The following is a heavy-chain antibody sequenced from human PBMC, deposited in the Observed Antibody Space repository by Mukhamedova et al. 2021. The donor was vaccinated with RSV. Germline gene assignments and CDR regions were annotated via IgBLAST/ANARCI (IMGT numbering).Heavy chain of an antibody. Sequence: GQAPGKGLEWMGGFDPEDGETIYAQKFQGRVTMTEDTSTDTAYMELSSLRSEDTVVYYCATVGHYDSSGYYFHAFDIWGQGTMVTV. V-gene: IGHV1-24*01. J-gene: IGHJ3*02. CDR2: FDPEDGET. CDR3: ATVGHYDSSGYYFHAFDI. D-gene: IGHD3-22*01.